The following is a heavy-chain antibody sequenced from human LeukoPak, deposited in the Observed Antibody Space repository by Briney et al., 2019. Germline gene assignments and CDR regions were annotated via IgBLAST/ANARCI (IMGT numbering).Heavy chain of an antibody. D-gene: IGHD6-19*01. CDR3: ARDRAVAGGASWFDP. V-gene: IGHV1-69*05. Sequence: GASVKVSCKASGYTFPSYGISWVRQAPGQGLEWMGGIIPIFGTANYAQKFQGRVTITTDESTSTAYMELSSLRSEDTAVYYCARDRAVAGGASWFDPWGQGTLVTVSS. J-gene: IGHJ5*02. CDR1: GYTFPSYG. CDR2: IIPIFGTA.